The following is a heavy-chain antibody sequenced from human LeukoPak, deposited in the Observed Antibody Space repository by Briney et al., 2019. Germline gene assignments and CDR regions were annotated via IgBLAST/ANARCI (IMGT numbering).Heavy chain of an antibody. V-gene: IGHV4-59*12. CDR2: IYYSGST. D-gene: IGHD3-9*01. CDR1: GGSISSYC. J-gene: IGHJ3*02. Sequence: PSETLSLTCTVSGGSISSYCWSWIRQPPGKGLEWIGYIYYSGSTNYNPSLKSRVTISVDTSKNQFSLKLSSVTAADTAVYYCARDLTGRVFDIWGQGTMVTVSS. CDR3: ARDLTGRVFDI.